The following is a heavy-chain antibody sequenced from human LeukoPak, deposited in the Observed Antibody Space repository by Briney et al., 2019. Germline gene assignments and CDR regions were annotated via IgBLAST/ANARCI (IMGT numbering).Heavy chain of an antibody. CDR1: GYTFTGYY. CDR3: ARAPPITRGPFDP. J-gene: IGHJ5*02. D-gene: IGHD3-10*01. Sequence: ASVKVSCKASGYTFTGYYMHWVRQAPGLGLEWMGWINPNSGGTIYAQKFQGRVTMTRDTSISTVYMELSRLRSDDTAVYYCARAPPITRGPFDPWGQGTLVTVSS. V-gene: IGHV1-2*02. CDR2: INPNSGGT.